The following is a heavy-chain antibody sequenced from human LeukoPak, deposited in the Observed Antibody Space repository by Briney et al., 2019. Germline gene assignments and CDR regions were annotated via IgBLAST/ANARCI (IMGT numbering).Heavy chain of an antibody. CDR3: ARVGYNAFDI. D-gene: IGHD5-24*01. CDR1: GGSFSGYY. CDR2: INHSGST. J-gene: IGHJ3*02. Sequence: SDTLSLTCAVYGGSFSGYYWSWIRQPPGKGLEWIGEINHSGSTNYNPSLKSRVTISVDTSKNQFSLKLSSVTAADTAVYYCARVGYNAFDIWGQGTMVTVSS. V-gene: IGHV4-34*01.